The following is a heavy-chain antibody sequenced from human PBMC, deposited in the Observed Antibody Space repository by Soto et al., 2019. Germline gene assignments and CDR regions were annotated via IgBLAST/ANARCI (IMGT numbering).Heavy chain of an antibody. D-gene: IGHD3-9*01. CDR1: GGSIGTYY. Sequence: SETLSLTCTVSGGSIGTYYWSWIRQSPGKGLEWIGYIYYRGNTDYNPSLKSRVTISLDTPKNQFSLKLSSVTAADTAVYYCARHPGYYDILTGYTTYYFDYWGQGILVT. J-gene: IGHJ4*02. V-gene: IGHV4-59*08. CDR2: IYYRGNT. CDR3: ARHPGYYDILTGYTTYYFDY.